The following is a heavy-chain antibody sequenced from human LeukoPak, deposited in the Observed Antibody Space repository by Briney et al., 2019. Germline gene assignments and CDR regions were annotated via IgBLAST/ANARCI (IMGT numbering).Heavy chain of an antibody. J-gene: IGHJ4*02. D-gene: IGHD3-9*01. CDR3: ATSATLTGYFDY. V-gene: IGHV3-53*01. CDR2: IYSGGST. Sequence: GGSLRLSCAASGFTVSSNYVSWVRQAPGKGLEWVSVIYSGGSTYYADSVKGRFTISRDNSKNTLYLQMNSLRAEDTAVYYCATSATLTGYFDYWGQGTLVTVSS. CDR1: GFTVSSNY.